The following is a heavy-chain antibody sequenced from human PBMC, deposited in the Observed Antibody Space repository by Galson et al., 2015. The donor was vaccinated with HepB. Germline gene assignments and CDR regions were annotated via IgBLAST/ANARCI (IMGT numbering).Heavy chain of an antibody. CDR3: TKDKGTGWYYLDY. V-gene: IGHV3-9*01. Sequence: SLRLSCAASGFIFNDYAMHWVRQAPGKGLEWVSGISWNSGSIAYADSVKGRFTISRDNAKNSLYLQMNSLRAEDTAFYYCTKDKGTGWYYLDYWGQGTLVTVSS. CDR2: ISWNSGSI. D-gene: IGHD6-19*01. J-gene: IGHJ4*02. CDR1: GFIFNDYA.